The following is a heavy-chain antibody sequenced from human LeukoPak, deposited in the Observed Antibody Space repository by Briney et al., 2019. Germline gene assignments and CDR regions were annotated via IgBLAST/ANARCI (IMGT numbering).Heavy chain of an antibody. CDR2: IYYSKNT. J-gene: IGHJ4*02. D-gene: IGHD5-18*01. Sequence: SETLSLTCTVSGGSISSSSAYWGWIRQPPGKGLEWIGSIYYSKNTYYNPSLKSRVTISADTSKNQFSLTLGSVSATDTAVYYCVSPRGFSYGYFEYWGQGTLVTVS. V-gene: IGHV4-39*01. CDR3: VSPRGFSYGYFEY. CDR1: GGSISSSSAY.